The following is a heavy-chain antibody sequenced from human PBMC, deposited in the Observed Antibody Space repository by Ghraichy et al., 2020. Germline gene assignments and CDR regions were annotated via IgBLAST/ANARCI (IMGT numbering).Heavy chain of an antibody. D-gene: IGHD2-21*01. J-gene: IGHJ3*01. CDR2: IANHTAYT. CDR3: AKNERSCDSVTFYSAIDAFDV. Sequence: GGSLRLSCVASGFTFSSYAINWVRQAPGKGLEWVSSIANHTAYTYYADSVKGRFTISRDDSKKTLYLQMNSLRAEDTATYYCAKNERSCDSVTFYSAIDAFDVWGQGTMVTVSS. CDR1: GFTFSSYA. V-gene: IGHV3-23*01.